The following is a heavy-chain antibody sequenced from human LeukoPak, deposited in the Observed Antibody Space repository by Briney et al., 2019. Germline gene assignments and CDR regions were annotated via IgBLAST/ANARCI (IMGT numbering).Heavy chain of an antibody. Sequence: SETLSLTCTVSGGSISSYYWSWIRQPPGKGLEWIGTIYYSGNTYYNPSLKSRVTISIDTSKNQFSLKLSSVTAADTAVYYCARVFDYWGQGTLVTVSS. J-gene: IGHJ4*02. CDR3: ARVFDY. V-gene: IGHV4-59*12. CDR1: GGSISSYY. CDR2: IYYSGNT.